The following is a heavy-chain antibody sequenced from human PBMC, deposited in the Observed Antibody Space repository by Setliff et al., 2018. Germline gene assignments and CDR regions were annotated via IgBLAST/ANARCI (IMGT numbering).Heavy chain of an antibody. D-gene: IGHD3-16*01. CDR2: IRYDGSNK. CDR1: GFTFSSYW. Sequence: PGGSLRLSCAASGFTFSSYWMNWVRQAPGKGLEWVAFIRYDGSNKYYADSVKGRFTISRDNSKNTLYLQMNSLRAEDTAVYYCAYRRGFDYWGQGTLVTVSS. J-gene: IGHJ4*02. CDR3: AYRRGFDY. V-gene: IGHV3-30*02.